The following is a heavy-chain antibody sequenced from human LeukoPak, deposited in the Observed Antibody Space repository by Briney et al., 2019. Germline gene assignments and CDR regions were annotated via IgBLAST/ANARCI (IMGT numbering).Heavy chain of an antibody. Sequence: PSETLSLTCTVSGGSISSYYWSWIRQPARKGLEWIGRIYTSGSTNYNPSLKSRVTMSVDTSKNQFSLKLSSVTAADTAVYYCARMGITMVRGERSWFDPWGQGTLVTVSS. CDR1: GGSISSYY. D-gene: IGHD3-10*01. CDR2: IYTSGST. CDR3: ARMGITMVRGERSWFDP. V-gene: IGHV4-4*07. J-gene: IGHJ5*02.